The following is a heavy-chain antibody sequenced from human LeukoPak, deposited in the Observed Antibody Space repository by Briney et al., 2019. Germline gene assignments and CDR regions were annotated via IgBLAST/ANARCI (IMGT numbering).Heavy chain of an antibody. D-gene: IGHD5-18*01. CDR3: AREGDTAMGVRSWFDP. Sequence: KPSETLSLTCTVSGGSMSNYYWNWIRQPPGKGLEWIGYVYYSGTTNYNPSLKSRVSMSVDTSKNQFSLKLSSVTAADTAVYYCAREGDTAMGVRSWFDPWGQGTLVTVSS. CDR2: VYYSGTT. CDR1: GGSMSNYY. V-gene: IGHV4-59*12. J-gene: IGHJ5*02.